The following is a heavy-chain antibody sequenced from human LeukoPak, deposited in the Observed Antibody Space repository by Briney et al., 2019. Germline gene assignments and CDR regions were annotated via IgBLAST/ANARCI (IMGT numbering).Heavy chain of an antibody. CDR3: ASSSYSSSSA. CDR2: INEDGGQK. CDR1: GITFTNYW. Sequence: GGPLRLSCAASGITFTNYWMIWLRQAPGKGLEWVANINEDGGQKYYVGSVEGRFTISRDNAKNSVFLQMNSLRAEDTAVYYCASSSYSSSSAWGQGTLVTVSS. V-gene: IGHV3-7*01. J-gene: IGHJ5*02. D-gene: IGHD6-6*01.